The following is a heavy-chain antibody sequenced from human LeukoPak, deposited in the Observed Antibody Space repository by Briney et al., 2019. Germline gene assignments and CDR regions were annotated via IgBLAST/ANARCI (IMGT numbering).Heavy chain of an antibody. J-gene: IGHJ4*02. V-gene: IGHV3-33*01. Sequence: GRSLRLSCAASGFTFSSYGMHWVRQAPGKGLEWMGVIWYDGSNKYYADCVKVRFTISRDNSKNTLYLEMNSLRAEYTSVNYCARDGAEQEYFDYWGQGTLVTVSS. CDR3: ARDGAEQEYFDY. D-gene: IGHD1-14*01. CDR1: GFTFSSYG. CDR2: IWYDGSNK.